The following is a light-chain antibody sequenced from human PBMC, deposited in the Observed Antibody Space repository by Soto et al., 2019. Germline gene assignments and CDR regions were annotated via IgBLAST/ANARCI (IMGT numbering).Light chain of an antibody. Sequence: QSALTQPASVSGSPGQSITISCAGSSSDVGTFDFVSWYQQHPGKAPKVIIYEVNKRPSGVSNRFSASKSGNTASLTISGLQPADEADYFCCSYAGYSKWVFGGGTKVTVL. CDR1: SSDVGTFDF. CDR2: EVN. CDR3: CSYAGYSKWV. V-gene: IGLV2-23*02. J-gene: IGLJ3*02.